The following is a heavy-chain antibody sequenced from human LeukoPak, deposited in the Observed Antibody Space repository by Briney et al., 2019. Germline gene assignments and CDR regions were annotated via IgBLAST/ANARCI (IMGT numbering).Heavy chain of an antibody. D-gene: IGHD6-19*01. V-gene: IGHV3-30*18. CDR2: ISYDGSNK. J-gene: IGHJ4*02. CDR3: AKRAEAVAGTGYFDY. CDR1: GFTFSSYG. Sequence: GGSLRLSCAASGFTFSSYGMHWVRQAPGKGLEWVAVISYDGSNKYYADSVKGRFTISRDNSKNTLYLQMNSLRAEDTAVYYCAKRAEAVAGTGYFDYWGQGTLVTVSS.